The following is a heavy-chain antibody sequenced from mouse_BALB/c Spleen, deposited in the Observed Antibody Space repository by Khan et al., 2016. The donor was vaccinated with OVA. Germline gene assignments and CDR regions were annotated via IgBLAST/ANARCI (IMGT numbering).Heavy chain of an antibody. D-gene: IGHD3-1*01. CDR2: IRCDGSN. CDR3: ARGGSSGPAWFAY. CDR1: GYSITSGYY. V-gene: IGHV3-6*02. Sequence: EVQLQESGPGLVKPSQSLSLTCSVTGYSITSGYYWNWIRQFPGNKLEWMGYIRCDGSNNYNPSLKNRISITRDTSKNQFFLKLNSVTTEDTATYYCARGGSSGPAWFAYWGQGTLVTVSA. J-gene: IGHJ3*01.